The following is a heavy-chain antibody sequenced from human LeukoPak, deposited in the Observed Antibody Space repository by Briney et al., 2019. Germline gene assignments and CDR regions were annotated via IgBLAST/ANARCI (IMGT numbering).Heavy chain of an antibody. CDR1: GGTFSSYA. Sequence: GASVKVSCKASGGTFSSYAISWVRQAPGQGLEWMGGIIPIFGTANYAQKFQGRVTITADKSTSTAYMELSSLRSEDTAVYYCASQRDGYNVYNWFDPWGQGTLVTVSS. CDR2: IIPIFGTA. D-gene: IGHD5-24*01. J-gene: IGHJ5*02. V-gene: IGHV1-69*06. CDR3: ASQRDGYNVYNWFDP.